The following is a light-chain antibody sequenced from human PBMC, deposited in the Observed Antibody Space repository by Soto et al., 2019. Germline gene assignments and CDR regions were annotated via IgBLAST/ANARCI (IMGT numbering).Light chain of an antibody. CDR1: SSNIGSNY. Sequence: QSVLTQPPSASGTPGQRVTISCSGSSSNIGSNYVYWYQQLPGTAPKLLLYSNNQRPSGVPDRFSGSKSGTSASLAISGLRSEDEADYYCAAWDDSLSVIFGGGTKLTVL. V-gene: IGLV1-47*02. CDR3: AAWDDSLSVI. CDR2: SNN. J-gene: IGLJ2*01.